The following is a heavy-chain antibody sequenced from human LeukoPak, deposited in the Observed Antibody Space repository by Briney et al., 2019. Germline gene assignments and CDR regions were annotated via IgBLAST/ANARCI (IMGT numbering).Heavy chain of an antibody. J-gene: IGHJ5*02. CDR2: IYSGGST. Sequence: GGSLRLSCAASGFTFSSYSMNWVRQAPGKGLEWVSVIYSGGSTYYADSVKGRFTISRDNSKNTLYLQMNSLRAEDTAVYYCARGPYNWFDPWGQGTLVTVSS. V-gene: IGHV3-53*01. D-gene: IGHD2-21*01. CDR1: GFTFSSYS. CDR3: ARGPYNWFDP.